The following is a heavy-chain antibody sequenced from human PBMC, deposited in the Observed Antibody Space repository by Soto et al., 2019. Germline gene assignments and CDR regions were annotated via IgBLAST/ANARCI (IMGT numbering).Heavy chain of an antibody. CDR2: IYYSGST. D-gene: IGHD3-3*01. J-gene: IGHJ6*02. CDR1: GGSISSGDYY. Sequence: SETLSLTCTVSGGSISSGDYYWSWIRQPPGKGLEWIGYIYYSGSTYYNPSLKSRVTISVDTSKNQFSLKLSSVTAADTAVYYCARDPGFTIFGVVIGPRHYYYGMDVWGQGTTVTVSS. CDR3: ARDPGFTIFGVVIGPRHYYYGMDV. V-gene: IGHV4-30-4*01.